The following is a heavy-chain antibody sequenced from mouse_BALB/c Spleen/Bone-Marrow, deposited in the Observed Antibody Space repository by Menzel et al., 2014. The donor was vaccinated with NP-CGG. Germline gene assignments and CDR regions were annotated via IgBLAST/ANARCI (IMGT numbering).Heavy chain of an antibody. Sequence: EVKLVESGGGLVKPGGSLKLSGAASGFTFSSYAMSWVRQTPEKRLEWVASISSGGSTYYPDSVKGRFTISRDNARNILYLQMSSLRSEDTAMYYCARVGITTVDYWGQGTTLTVSS. CDR2: ISSGGST. V-gene: IGHV5-6-5*01. D-gene: IGHD1-1*01. CDR1: GFTFSSYA. J-gene: IGHJ2*01. CDR3: ARVGITTVDY.